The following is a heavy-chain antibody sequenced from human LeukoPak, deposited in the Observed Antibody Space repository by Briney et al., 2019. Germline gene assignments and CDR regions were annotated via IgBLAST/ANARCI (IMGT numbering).Heavy chain of an antibody. V-gene: IGHV3-23*01. CDR2: ISGSGGTT. Sequence: AGGSLRLSCAASGFTFSSYGMNWVRQAPGKGLEWVSVISGSGGTTYYADSVEGRFTLSRDNSQNYLSLQVSSLRAEDTAVYYCPTDGIAAAGMVRWSDYWGQGTLVTVSS. CDR1: GFTFSSYG. CDR3: PTDGIAAAGMVRWSDY. J-gene: IGHJ4*02. D-gene: IGHD6-13*01.